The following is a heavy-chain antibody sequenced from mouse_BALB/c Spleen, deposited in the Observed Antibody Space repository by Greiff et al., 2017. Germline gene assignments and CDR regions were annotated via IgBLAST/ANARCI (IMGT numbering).Heavy chain of an antibody. Sequence: EVKVVESGGGLVKPGGSLKLSCAASGFTFSDYYMYWVRQTPEKRLEWVATISDGGSYTYYPDSVKGRFTISRDNAKNNLYLQMSSLKSEDTAMYYCARSRITTAPFAYWGQGTLVTVSA. CDR3: ARSRITTAPFAY. CDR1: GFTFSDYY. V-gene: IGHV5-4*02. CDR2: ISDGGSYT. J-gene: IGHJ3*01. D-gene: IGHD1-2*01.